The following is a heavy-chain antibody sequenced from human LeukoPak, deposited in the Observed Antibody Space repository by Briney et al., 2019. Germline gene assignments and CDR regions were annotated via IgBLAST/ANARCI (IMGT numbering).Heavy chain of an antibody. J-gene: IGHJ3*02. Sequence: SGPTLVNPTQTLTVTCTFSGFSLRTSGMCVSWIRQPPGKALEWLARIDWDDDKFYSTSLKTRLSISKDTSKNQVVLTLTNMDPVDIATYYCARTRSTACVGAFDIWGQGTMVTVSS. CDR3: ARTRSTACVGAFDI. CDR2: IDWDDDK. V-gene: IGHV2-70*17. CDR1: GFSLRTSGMC. D-gene: IGHD2-2*01.